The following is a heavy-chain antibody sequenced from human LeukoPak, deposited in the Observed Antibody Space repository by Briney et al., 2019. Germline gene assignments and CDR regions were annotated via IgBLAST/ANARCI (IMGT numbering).Heavy chain of an antibody. CDR3: ARDEAAMVPFFDY. V-gene: IGHV4-59*01. D-gene: IGHD3-10*01. CDR1: GGSISSYY. J-gene: IGHJ4*02. Sequence: SETLSLTCTVSGGSISSYYWSWIRQPPGKGLERIGYIYYSGSTNYNPSLKSRVTISVDTSKKQFSLKLSSVTAADTAVYYCARDEAAMVPFFDYWGQGTLVTVSS. CDR2: IYYSGST.